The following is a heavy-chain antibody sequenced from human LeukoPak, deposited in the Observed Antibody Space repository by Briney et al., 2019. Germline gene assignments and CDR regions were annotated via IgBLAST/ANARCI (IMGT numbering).Heavy chain of an antibody. CDR3: AKVLRFSIYYGMDV. D-gene: IGHD3-3*01. V-gene: IGHV3-23*01. CDR1: GFTFSTYA. J-gene: IGHJ6*02. Sequence: GGSLRLSCAASGFTFSTYAMSWVRQAPGKGLEWVSVISGSGGSTNYADSVKGRFTISRDNSKNTLYLQMNSLRAEDTAVYYCAKVLRFSIYYGMDVWGQGTTVTVSS. CDR2: ISGSGGST.